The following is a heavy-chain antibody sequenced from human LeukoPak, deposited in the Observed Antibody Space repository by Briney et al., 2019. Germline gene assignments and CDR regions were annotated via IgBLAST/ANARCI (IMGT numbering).Heavy chain of an antibody. V-gene: IGHV4-39*01. J-gene: IGHJ4*02. CDR1: GGSISSSSYY. CDR2: IYYSGGT. CDR3: AVSYIGGSYYYFDY. D-gene: IGHD1-26*01. Sequence: SETLSLTCTVSGGSISSSSYYWGWIRQPPGKGLEWIGSIYYSGGTYYNPSLKSRVTISVDTSKNQFSLKLSSVTAADTAVYYCAVSYIGGSYYYFDYWGQGTLVTVSS.